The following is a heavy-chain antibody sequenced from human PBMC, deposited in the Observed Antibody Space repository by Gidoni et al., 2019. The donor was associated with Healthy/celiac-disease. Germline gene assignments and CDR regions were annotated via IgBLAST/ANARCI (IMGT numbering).Heavy chain of an antibody. CDR2: ISSSSSDI. D-gene: IGHD6-13*01. Sequence: EVQLADSVGGLVKPGGSLRLSFSSYGFTFSSDSMNWVLQAPGKGLECVSSISSSSSDIYYADSVKGRFTISRDNAKNSLYLQMNSVRAEDTAVYYCARVPAAASPDYWGQGTLVTVSS. J-gene: IGHJ4*02. V-gene: IGHV3-21*01. CDR3: ARVPAAASPDY. CDR1: GFTFSSDS.